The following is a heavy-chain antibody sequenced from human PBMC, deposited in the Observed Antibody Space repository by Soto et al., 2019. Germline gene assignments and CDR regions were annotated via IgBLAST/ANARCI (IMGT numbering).Heavy chain of an antibody. D-gene: IGHD6-13*01. CDR3: AKGGSAALIAAAGTGNWFDP. CDR2: ICWSGDNI. V-gene: IGHV3-9*01. CDR1: GFTFDDYA. J-gene: IGHJ5*02. Sequence: DVQLVESGGGLVQPGRSLKLSCAASGFTFDDYAMYWVRQGPGKGLEWVSGICWSGDNIAYADSVKGRFTISRDNAKNSLYLQMNSLRAEDTALYYCAKGGSAALIAAAGTGNWFDPWGQGSLVTVSS.